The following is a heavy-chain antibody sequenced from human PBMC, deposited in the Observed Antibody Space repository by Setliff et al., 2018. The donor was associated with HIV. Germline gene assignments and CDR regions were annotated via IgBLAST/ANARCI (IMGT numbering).Heavy chain of an antibody. Sequence: LSLTCAVSGGSISSNWWRWVRQPPGKGLEWIGSIYYSESTSYNPSLKSRVTISVDTSKNQFSLNLSSVTAAETAVYYCARVGYHGSGRYSFDYWGQGTLVTVSS. CDR2: IYYSEST. V-gene: IGHV4-4*02. CDR1: GGSISSNW. J-gene: IGHJ4*02. D-gene: IGHD3-10*01. CDR3: ARVGYHGSGRYSFDY.